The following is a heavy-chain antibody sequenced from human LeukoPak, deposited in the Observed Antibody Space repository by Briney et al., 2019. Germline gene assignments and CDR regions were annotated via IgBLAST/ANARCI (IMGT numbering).Heavy chain of an antibody. CDR2: IYYSGRT. V-gene: IGHV4-59*01. D-gene: IGHD2-2*01. Sequence: SETLSLTCTVSGGSISSYYWSYIRQPPGKGLEWIGYIYYSGRTNYNPSLKSRVTISVDTSKNQFSLKVSSVTAADTAVYYCAAEHCRSYSCSFDYWGQGTLFTVSS. CDR3: AAEHCRSYSCSFDY. J-gene: IGHJ4*02. CDR1: GGSISSYY.